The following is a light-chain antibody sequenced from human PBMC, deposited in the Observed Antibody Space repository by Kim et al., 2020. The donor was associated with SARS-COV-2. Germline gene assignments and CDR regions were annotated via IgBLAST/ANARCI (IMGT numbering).Light chain of an antibody. J-gene: IGLJ1*01. V-gene: IGLV2-18*02. CDR3: SSHPGDSYV. Sequence: PGQSATISGTGTRIDVCAYNRVSWYRQAPGPAPTLVIYEVTSRPPGVPDRFSGSKSGNTASLIISGLQAEDEADYFCSSHPGDSYVFGSGTKVTVL. CDR2: EVT. CDR1: RIDVCAYNR.